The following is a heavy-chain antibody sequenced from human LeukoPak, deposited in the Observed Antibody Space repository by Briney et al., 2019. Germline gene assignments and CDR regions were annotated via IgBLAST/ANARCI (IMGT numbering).Heavy chain of an antibody. CDR2: VSDIGTT. CDR3: ARVVVGQQRLIRRTHNYYFDL. CDR1: GGSVTTAY. Sequence: SETLSLTCSVSGGSVTTAYWSWIRQPAPQGLDWIGRVSDIGTTSYNPTLKSRVTISVDKSKNHIYLRLSSVTAADTAVYYCARVVVGQQRLIRRTHNYYFDLWGQGILVTVSS. V-gene: IGHV4-4*07. D-gene: IGHD6-19*01. J-gene: IGHJ4*02.